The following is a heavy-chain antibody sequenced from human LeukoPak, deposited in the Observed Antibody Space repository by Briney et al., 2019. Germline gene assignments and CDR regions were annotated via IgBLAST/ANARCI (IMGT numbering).Heavy chain of an antibody. CDR1: APTYA. V-gene: IGHV3-23*05. CDR3: PTFSPRGYLEWAPLDC. Sequence: GGSLRLSCVASAPTYAVTWVRHAPGKGLEWVSSISSSGTSTYYADSVKGRFTMSRDSSKHTVSLQMNSLGADDTALYYSPTFSPRGYLEWAPLDCWGQGTLVTVSS. J-gene: IGHJ4*02. D-gene: IGHD3-3*01. CDR2: ISSSGTST.